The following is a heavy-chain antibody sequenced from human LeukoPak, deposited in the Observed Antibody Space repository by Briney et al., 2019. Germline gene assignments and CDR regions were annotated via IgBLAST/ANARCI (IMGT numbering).Heavy chain of an antibody. CDR2: IYISGSGST. V-gene: IGHV4-4*07. J-gene: IGHJ4*02. D-gene: IGHD2-15*01. CDR3: ARLWSTSCRGGSCPHQPNS. Sequence: SETLSLTCTVSGGSISSYDWSWIRQPAGKGLEWIGRIYISGSGSTNYNPSLKSRVTMSVDTSKNQFSLRLTSVTAADTAFYYCARLWSTSCRGGSCPHQPNSWGQGTLVTASS. CDR1: GGSISSYD.